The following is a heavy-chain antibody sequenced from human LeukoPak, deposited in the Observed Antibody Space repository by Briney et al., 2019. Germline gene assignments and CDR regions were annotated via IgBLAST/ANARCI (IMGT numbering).Heavy chain of an antibody. CDR3: ARGIPFTYYYDSSGQSDY. V-gene: IGHV1-3*01. CDR2: INAGNDNT. J-gene: IGHJ4*02. CDR1: GYTFTSYA. D-gene: IGHD3-22*01. Sequence: ASVKVSCKASGYTFTSYAIHWVRQAPGQRLEWMGRINAGNDNTKYSQKFQGRVTMTRNTSISTAYMELSSLRSEDTAVYYCARGIPFTYYYDSSGQSDYWGQGTLVTVSS.